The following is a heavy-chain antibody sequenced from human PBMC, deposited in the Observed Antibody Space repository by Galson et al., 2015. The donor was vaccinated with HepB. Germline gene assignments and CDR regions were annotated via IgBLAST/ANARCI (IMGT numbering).Heavy chain of an antibody. CDR3: ARGRYWGVFDY. CDR2: INHSGST. V-gene: IGHV4-34*01. D-gene: IGHD2-8*02. CDR1: GGSFSGYY. Sequence: ETLSLTCAVYGGSFSGYYWSWIRQPPGKGLEWIGEINHSGSTNYNPSLKSRVTISVDTSKNQFSLKLSSVTAADTAVYYCARGRYWGVFDYWGQGTLVTVSS. J-gene: IGHJ4*02.